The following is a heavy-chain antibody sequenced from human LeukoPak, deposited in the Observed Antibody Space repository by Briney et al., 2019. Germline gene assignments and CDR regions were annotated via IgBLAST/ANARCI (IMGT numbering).Heavy chain of an antibody. J-gene: IGHJ4*02. V-gene: IGHV3-23*01. CDR2: ITASGGST. CDR3: AKTVNWKLDY. CDR1: GFGFSSSA. Sequence: GGSLRLSCEASGFGFSSSAMSWVRQAPGKGLEWVSSITASGGSTYYADSVKGRFTISRDNSKNTLYVQMNSLRAEDTALYYCAKTVNWKLDYWGQGTLVTVSS. D-gene: IGHD1-1*01.